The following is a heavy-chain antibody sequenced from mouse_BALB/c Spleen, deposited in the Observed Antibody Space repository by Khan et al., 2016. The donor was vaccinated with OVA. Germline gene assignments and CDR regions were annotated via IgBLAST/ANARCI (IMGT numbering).Heavy chain of an antibody. V-gene: IGHV1-31*01. CDR1: GNSFTSYY. D-gene: IGHD1-1*01. CDR2: IYPFNGST. Sequence: EVQLQESGPELMKPGASVKISCKASGNSFTSYYIHWVKQSHGKSLEWIGYIYPFNGSTNYNQKFKGKATLTVDKSSRTAYMHLSSLTSEASAVYYWARHGSSSWLAYWGQGTLVTVSA. CDR3: ARHGSSSWLAY. J-gene: IGHJ3*01.